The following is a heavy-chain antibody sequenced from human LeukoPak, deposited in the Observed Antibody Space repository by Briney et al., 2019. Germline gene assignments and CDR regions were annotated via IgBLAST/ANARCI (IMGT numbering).Heavy chain of an antibody. CDR2: INPNSGGT. D-gene: IGHD3-16*01. V-gene: IGHV1-2*02. J-gene: IGHJ4*02. CDR3: ARWSDMITFGGVSPTTDS. Sequence: ASVQGSCKASGYTFTAYYMHWVRQAPVQGLEWMGLINPNSGGTNYAEKFQGRVTMTRDTSISTAYLELSRLRSNATAVYYCARWSDMITFGGVSPTTDSWGQGTLVTVSS. CDR1: GYTFTAYY.